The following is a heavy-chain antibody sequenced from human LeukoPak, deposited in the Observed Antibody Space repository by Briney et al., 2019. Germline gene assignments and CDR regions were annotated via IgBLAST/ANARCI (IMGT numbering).Heavy chain of an antibody. J-gene: IGHJ4*02. Sequence: SVKVSCKACGGTFSSYAISWVRQAPGQGLEWMGGIIPIFGTANYAQKFQGRVTMTRDTSTSTVYMELSSLRSEDTAVYYCARDAYDSSGRNDYWGQGTLVTVSS. V-gene: IGHV1-69*05. CDR3: ARDAYDSSGRNDY. CDR1: GGTFSSYA. CDR2: IIPIFGTA. D-gene: IGHD3-22*01.